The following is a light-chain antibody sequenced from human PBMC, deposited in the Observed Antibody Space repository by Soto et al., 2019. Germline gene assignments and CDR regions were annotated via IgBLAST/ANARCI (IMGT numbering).Light chain of an antibody. CDR3: SSYAGSSNV. J-gene: IGLJ1*01. CDR1: SSDVGGYNY. V-gene: IGLV2-8*01. CDR2: EVN. Sequence: SALTQPPSASGSPGQSVALSCTGTSSDVGGYNYVSWYQQHPGKAPKLMSYEVNKRPSGVPDRFSGSKSGNTASLTVSGLQAEDEADYYCSSYAGSSNVFGTGTKLTVL.